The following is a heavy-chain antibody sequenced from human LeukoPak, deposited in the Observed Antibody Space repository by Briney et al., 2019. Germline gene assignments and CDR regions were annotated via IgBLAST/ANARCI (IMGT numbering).Heavy chain of an antibody. J-gene: IGHJ4*02. CDR3: ARERGVVPAALVD. D-gene: IGHD2-2*01. CDR2: ISSSSSYI. Sequence: GGSLRLSCAASGFTFSSYSMNWVRQAPGKGLEWVSSISSSSSYIYYADSVKGRFTISRDNAKNSLYLQMNSLRAEDTAVYYCARERGVVPAALVDWGQGTLVTVSS. CDR1: GFTFSSYS. V-gene: IGHV3-21*04.